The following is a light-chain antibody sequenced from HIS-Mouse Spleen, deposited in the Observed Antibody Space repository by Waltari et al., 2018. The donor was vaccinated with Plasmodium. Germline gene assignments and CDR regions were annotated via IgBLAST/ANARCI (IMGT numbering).Light chain of an antibody. Sequence: SYELTQPPSVSVSPGQTARITCSGAALPKKYAYWYQQKSGQAPVLVIYEASKRPSGIPERFSGSRSGTMATLTISGAQVEDEADYYCYSTDSSGNHRVFGGGTKLTVL. CDR1: ALPKKY. CDR2: EAS. J-gene: IGLJ3*02. CDR3: YSTDSSGNHRV. V-gene: IGLV3-10*01.